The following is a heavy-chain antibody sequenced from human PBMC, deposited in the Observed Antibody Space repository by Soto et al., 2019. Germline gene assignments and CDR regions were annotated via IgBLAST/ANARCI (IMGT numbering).Heavy chain of an antibody. V-gene: IGHV4-38-2*01. CDR2: IYHSGST. Sequence: SETLSLTCAVSGYSISSGYYWGWIRQPPGRGLEWIGSIYHSGSTYYNPSLKSRVTISVDTSKNQCSLKLSSVTAADTAVYYCARARGAGGTMIEGGAFDIWGQGTMVTVSS. CDR1: GYSISSGYY. CDR3: ARARGAGGTMIEGGAFDI. J-gene: IGHJ3*02. D-gene: IGHD3-22*01.